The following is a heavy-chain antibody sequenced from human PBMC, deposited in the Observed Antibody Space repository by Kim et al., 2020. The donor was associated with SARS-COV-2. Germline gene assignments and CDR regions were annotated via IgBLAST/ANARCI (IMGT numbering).Heavy chain of an antibody. V-gene: IGHV1-24*01. CDR1: GYTLTELS. J-gene: IGHJ5*02. CDR3: ATGGISRVNWFDP. CDR2: FDPEDGET. Sequence: ASVKVSCKVSGYTLTELSMHWVRQSPGKGLEWMGGFDPEDGETIYAQKFQGRVTMTEDTSTDTAYMELSSLRSEDTAVYYCATGGISRVNWFDPWGQGTLVTVSS. D-gene: IGHD3-10*01.